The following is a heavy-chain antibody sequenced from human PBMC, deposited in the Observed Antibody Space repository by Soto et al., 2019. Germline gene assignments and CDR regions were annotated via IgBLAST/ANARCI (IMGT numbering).Heavy chain of an antibody. Sequence: SETLSLTCSVSGGSITGGSISRTTYYWGWMRQPPGKGLEWIASFFIGGNTYYNPSLKSRVTTSVDTSKNQFSLKLSSVTAADTAVYYCARAPRGNYGYPSYFDYWGQGTLVTVSS. CDR1: GGSISRTTYY. CDR3: ARAPRGNYGYPSYFDY. D-gene: IGHD3-10*01. V-gene: IGHV4-39*07. CDR2: FFIGGNT. J-gene: IGHJ4*02.